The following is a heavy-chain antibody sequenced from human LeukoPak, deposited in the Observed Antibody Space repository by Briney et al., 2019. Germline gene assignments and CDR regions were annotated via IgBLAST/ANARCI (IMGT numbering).Heavy chain of an antibody. CDR3: AKQRFPQLWRRQWFDP. D-gene: IGHD3-16*01. J-gene: IGHJ5*02. Sequence: PGGSLRLSCAASGFIFSNYAINWVRQAPGKGLEWVACISGSGGATEYADSVKGRFTFSRDNSDNTLYLQMKGLTVEDTAIYYCAKQRFPQLWRRQWFDPWGQGTLVTVSS. CDR1: GFIFSNYA. V-gene: IGHV3-23*01. CDR2: ISGSGGAT.